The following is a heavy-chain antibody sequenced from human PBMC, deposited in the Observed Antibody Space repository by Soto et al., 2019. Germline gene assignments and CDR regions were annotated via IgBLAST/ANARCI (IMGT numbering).Heavy chain of an antibody. J-gene: IGHJ4*02. Sequence: QVQLVQSGAEVMQPGSSVKVSCKPSGGTLTNFINYPINWVRQSPGQGLEWMGGIVPNIGTVNYAQKFQGRVTMTADKSTGTVYMEPSSLRSDDSALYYCARRNTAGFLRYFDNWGQGTLVTVSS. V-gene: IGHV1-69*06. CDR2: IVPNIGTV. CDR1: GGTLTNFINYP. CDR3: ARRNTAGFLRYFDN. D-gene: IGHD6-19*01.